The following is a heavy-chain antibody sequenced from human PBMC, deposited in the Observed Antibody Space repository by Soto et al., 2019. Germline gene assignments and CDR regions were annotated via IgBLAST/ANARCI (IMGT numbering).Heavy chain of an antibody. V-gene: IGHV1-69*06. J-gene: IGHJ4*02. CDR3: AREGRGKKAGYNGLVSLGY. CDR2: IIPIFNST. CDR1: GSRFSNYV. Sequence: SVKVSCKVSGSRFSNYVISWVRRAPGHGLEWLGRIIPIFNSTKYAQSFQGRVTITADKSTSTASLELSSLRSDDTAVYYCAREGRGKKAGYNGLVSLGYWGQGTLVTVSS. D-gene: IGHD2-2*02.